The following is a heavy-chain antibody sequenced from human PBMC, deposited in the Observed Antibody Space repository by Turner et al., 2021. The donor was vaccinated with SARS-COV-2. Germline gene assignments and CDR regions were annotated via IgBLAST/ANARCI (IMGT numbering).Heavy chain of an antibody. CDR3: ATGYAYCGGDCSIHY. D-gene: IGHD2-21*02. J-gene: IGHJ4*02. CDR1: GYTITELS. Sequence: QVQLVQSGAEVKKPGASVKVSCKVSGYTITELSMHWVRQAPGQGLEWRGGCDPEDAETIYAQKFQGRVTMIEDTSTDTAYMELSSLRSEDKAVYYCATGYAYCGGDCSIHYWGQGTLVTVSS. CDR2: CDPEDAET. V-gene: IGHV1-24*01.